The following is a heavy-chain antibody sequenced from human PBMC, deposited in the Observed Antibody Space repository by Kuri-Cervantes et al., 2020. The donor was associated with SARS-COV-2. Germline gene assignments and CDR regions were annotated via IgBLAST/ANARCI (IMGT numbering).Heavy chain of an antibody. Sequence: GGSLRLSCTASGYTFTGYYMHWVRQAPGQGLEWMEWINPNSGGTNYAQKFQGRVTMTRDTSISTAYMELSRLRSDDTAVYYCARVGPLRYSSSWEHDYWGQGTLVTVSS. D-gene: IGHD6-13*01. CDR1: GYTFTGYY. CDR3: ARVGPLRYSSSWEHDY. J-gene: IGHJ4*02. V-gene: IGHV1-2*02. CDR2: INPNSGGT.